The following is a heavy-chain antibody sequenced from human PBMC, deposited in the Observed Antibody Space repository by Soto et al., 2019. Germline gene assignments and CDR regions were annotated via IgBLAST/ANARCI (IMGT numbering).Heavy chain of an antibody. CDR2: IYYSGST. Sequence: SSETLSLTCTVSGGSISSGGYYWSWIRQHPGKGLEWIGYIYYSGSTYYNPSLKSRVTISVDTSKNQFSLKLSSVTAADTAVYYCARGRAVQRPGYCSGGSCYEAHWFDPWGQGTTVTVSS. V-gene: IGHV4-31*03. CDR1: GGSISSGGYY. J-gene: IGHJ5*01. CDR3: ARGRAVQRPGYCSGGSCYEAHWFDP. D-gene: IGHD2-15*01.